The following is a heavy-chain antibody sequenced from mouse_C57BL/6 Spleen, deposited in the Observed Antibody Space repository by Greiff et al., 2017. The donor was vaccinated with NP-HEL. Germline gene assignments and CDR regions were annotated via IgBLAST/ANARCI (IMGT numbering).Heavy chain of an antibody. J-gene: IGHJ3*01. V-gene: IGHV1-61*01. D-gene: IGHD1-1*01. CDR3: ARFGYGSSYQCAY. Sequence: QVQLQQPGAELVRPGSSVKLSCKASGYTFTSYWMDWVKQRPGQGLEWIGNIYPSDSETHYNQKFKDKATLTVDKSSSTAYMQLSSLTSEDSAVYYCARFGYGSSYQCAYWGQGTLVTVSA. CDR1: GYTFTSYW. CDR2: IYPSDSET.